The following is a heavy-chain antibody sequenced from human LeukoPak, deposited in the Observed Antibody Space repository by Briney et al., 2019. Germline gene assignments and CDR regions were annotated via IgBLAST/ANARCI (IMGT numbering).Heavy chain of an antibody. Sequence: GGSLRLSCAASGFTFSDFYMSWIRQAPGKGLEWVSYISSSGSTTYYADSVKGRFTSSRDNAKNSLSLQMNSLRVEDTAVYYCARGPEGSSLNWFDPWGQGTLVTVSS. CDR3: ARGPEGSSLNWFDP. V-gene: IGHV3-11*04. D-gene: IGHD1-14*01. J-gene: IGHJ5*02. CDR1: GFTFSDFY. CDR2: ISSSGSTT.